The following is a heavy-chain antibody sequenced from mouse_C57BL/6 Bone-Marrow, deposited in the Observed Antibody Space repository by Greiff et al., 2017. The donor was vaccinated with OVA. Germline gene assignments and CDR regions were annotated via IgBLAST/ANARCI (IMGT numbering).Heavy chain of an antibody. CDR3: ARPYRVYYAMDY. J-gene: IGHJ4*01. CDR1: GFTFSSYG. CDR2: ISSGGSYT. Sequence: EVQLVESGGDLVKPGGSLKLSCAASGFTFSSYGMSWVRQTPDKRLEWVATISSGGSYTYYPDSVKGRFTISRDNAKNTLYLQMSSLKSEDTAMYYCARPYRVYYAMDYWGQGTSVTVSS. V-gene: IGHV5-6*01.